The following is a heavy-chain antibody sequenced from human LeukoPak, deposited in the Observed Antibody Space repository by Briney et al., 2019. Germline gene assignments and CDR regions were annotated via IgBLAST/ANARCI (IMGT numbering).Heavy chain of an antibody. CDR2: IYTSGST. D-gene: IGHD5-12*01. CDR3: ARDNEWLRSNYYYYGMDV. Sequence: SETLSLTCAVYGGSFSGYYWSWIRQPAGKGLEWIGRIYTSGSTNYNPSLKSRVTMSVDTSKNQFSLKLSSVTAADTAVYYCARDNEWLRSNYYYYGMDVWGQGTTVTVSS. V-gene: IGHV4-4*07. CDR1: GGSFSGYY. J-gene: IGHJ6*02.